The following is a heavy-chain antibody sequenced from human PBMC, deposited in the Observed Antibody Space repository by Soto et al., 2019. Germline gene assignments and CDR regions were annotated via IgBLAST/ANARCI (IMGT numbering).Heavy chain of an antibody. J-gene: IGHJ4*02. V-gene: IGHV3-23*01. CDR2: ISCSGGST. CDR3: AKRSYLGY. Sequence: GGSLILSCEASGFTFSSYAMGWVRQAPGKGLEWVSVISCSGGSTYYADPVKGRFTISRDNSKNTLYLPMNSLRAEDTAVYHCAKRSYLGYWGQGNLVTGSS. CDR1: GFTFSSYA.